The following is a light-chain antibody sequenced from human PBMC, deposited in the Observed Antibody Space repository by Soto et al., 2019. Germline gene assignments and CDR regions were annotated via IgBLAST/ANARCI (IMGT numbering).Light chain of an antibody. J-gene: IGKJ1*01. CDR3: QQYNSYSRT. CDR1: QSISSW. CDR2: KAS. Sequence: QSPSTLSASVGDRVTITCRASQSISSWLAWYQQKPGKAPKLLIYKASSLESGVPSRFSGSGSGTEFTLTISSLQPDDFATYYCQQYNSYSRTFGQGTKVDIK. V-gene: IGKV1-5*03.